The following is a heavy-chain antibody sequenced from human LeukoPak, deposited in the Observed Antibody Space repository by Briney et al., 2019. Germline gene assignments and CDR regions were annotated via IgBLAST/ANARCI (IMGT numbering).Heavy chain of an antibody. J-gene: IGHJ6*02. V-gene: IGHV4-34*01. CDR3: ARGSLVRQYYYYYYGMDV. D-gene: IGHD6-6*01. CDR1: GGSFSGYY. CDR2: INHSGST. Sequence: SETLSLACAVYGGSFSGYYWSWIRQPSGKGLEWIGEINHSGSTNYNPSLKSRVTISVDTSKNQFSLKLSSVTAADTAVYYCARGSLVRQYYYYYYGMDVWRQGTTVTVSS.